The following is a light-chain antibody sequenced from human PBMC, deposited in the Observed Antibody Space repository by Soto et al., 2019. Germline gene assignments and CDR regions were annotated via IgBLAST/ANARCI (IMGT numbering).Light chain of an antibody. J-gene: IGKJ1*01. CDR1: QTVSRMY. CDR3: HQDFNLPWT. Sequence: EIVLTQSPVTLSLCPLDSSTLSGRASQTVSRMYLSWFQQRPGQAPRLLIYGTSTRATGIPVRFGGSGSGTDFTLTISSLQPEDFAVYFCHQDFNLPWTFGQGTKVDIK. CDR2: GTS. V-gene: IGKV3D-7*01.